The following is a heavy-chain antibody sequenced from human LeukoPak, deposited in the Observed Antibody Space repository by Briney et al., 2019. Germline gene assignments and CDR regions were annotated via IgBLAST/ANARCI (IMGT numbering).Heavy chain of an antibody. CDR1: TFNFLSYS. CDR2: ARSTGGNT. Sequence: GGSLTPSCVASTFNFLSYSTSWVRPVPGKWLEWVSAARSTGGNTYYADSVKGRFTISRDNSNNTHYLQMDSLRAEDTAIYYCAKESSGHAFENWGQGALVTVSS. J-gene: IGHJ4*02. D-gene: IGHD6-19*01. V-gene: IGHV3-23*01. CDR3: AKESSGHAFEN.